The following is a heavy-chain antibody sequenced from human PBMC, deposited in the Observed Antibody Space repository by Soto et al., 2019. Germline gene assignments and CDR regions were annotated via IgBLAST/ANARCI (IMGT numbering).Heavy chain of an antibody. V-gene: IGHV3-30-3*01. D-gene: IGHD1-1*01. CDR3: ARGVAVHYGMAV. Sequence: ESGGGVVQPGRSLRLSCAASGFIFSSYAMHWVRQAPGKGLEWVAAISYDGSNKYYADSVKGRFTISRDYLQMNSLRVEDTAVYYCARGVAVHYGMAVWGQGTTVTVSS. CDR2: ISYDGSNK. CDR1: GFIFSSYA. J-gene: IGHJ6*02.